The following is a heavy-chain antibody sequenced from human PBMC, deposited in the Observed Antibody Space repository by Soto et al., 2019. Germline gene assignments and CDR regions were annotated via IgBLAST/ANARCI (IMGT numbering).Heavy chain of an antibody. Sequence: EVQLVESGGGLIQPGGSLRLSCAASGFSVSANYMNWVRQAPGKGLQWVSLLYAGGATFYADSVKGRFTISRDSSKNTLDLHMDSLRVEDTAVYYCATQRTNDYGDPNDALDIWGQGTVVSVSS. V-gene: IGHV3-53*01. J-gene: IGHJ3*02. CDR2: LYAGGAT. CDR1: GFSVSANY. CDR3: ATQRTNDYGDPNDALDI. D-gene: IGHD4-17*01.